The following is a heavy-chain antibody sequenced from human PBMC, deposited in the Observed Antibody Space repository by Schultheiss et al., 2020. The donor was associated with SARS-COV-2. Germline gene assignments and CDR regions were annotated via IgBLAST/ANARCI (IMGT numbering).Heavy chain of an antibody. Sequence: SETLSLTCAVYGGSFSGYYWSWIRQPPGKGLEWIGEINHSGSTNYNPSLKSRVTISVDTSKNQFSLKLSSVTAADTAVNYCARSRIAARPTPARDYYYYGMDVWGQGTTVTVSS. D-gene: IGHD6-6*01. CDR3: ARSRIAARPTPARDYYYYGMDV. CDR2: INHSGST. J-gene: IGHJ6*02. V-gene: IGHV4-34*01. CDR1: GGSFSGYY.